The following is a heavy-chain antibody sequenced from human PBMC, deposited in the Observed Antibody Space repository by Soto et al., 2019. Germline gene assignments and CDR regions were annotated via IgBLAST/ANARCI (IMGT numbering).Heavy chain of an antibody. Sequence: QVQLVESGGGVVQPGRSLRLSCAASGFTFSSYGMHWVRQAPGKGLEWVAIISYDGSNKYYADSVKGRFTISRDNSKNPLYLQMNSLRAEDTAVYYCAKEHPIWCGPNGDPYGMDVWGQGTTVTVSS. CDR3: AKEHPIWCGPNGDPYGMDV. CDR2: ISYDGSNK. D-gene: IGHD2-8*01. J-gene: IGHJ6*02. CDR1: GFTFSSYG. V-gene: IGHV3-30*18.